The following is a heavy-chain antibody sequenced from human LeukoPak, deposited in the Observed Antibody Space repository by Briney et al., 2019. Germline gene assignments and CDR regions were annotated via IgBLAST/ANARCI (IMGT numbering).Heavy chain of an antibody. CDR1: GFTFSSYG. D-gene: IGHD6-13*01. Sequence: PGGSLRLSXAASGFTFSSYGMHWVRQAPGKGLEWVAFIRYDGSNKYYADSVKGRFTISRDNSKNTLYLQMNSLRAEDTAVYYCAKDLPGIAAAGFDYWGQGALVTVSS. V-gene: IGHV3-30*02. J-gene: IGHJ4*02. CDR2: IRYDGSNK. CDR3: AKDLPGIAAAGFDY.